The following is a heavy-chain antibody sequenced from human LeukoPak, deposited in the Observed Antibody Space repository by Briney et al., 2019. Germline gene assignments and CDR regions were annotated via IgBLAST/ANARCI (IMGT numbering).Heavy chain of an antibody. J-gene: IGHJ4*02. CDR2: INPDGNKK. D-gene: IGHD6-19*01. CDR1: GLTFSSSW. V-gene: IGHV3-7*01. CDR3: AKDVQWLVLSAVDY. Sequence: PGGSLRLSCAVSGLTFSSSWMDWVRQAPGKGLEWVASINPDGNKKYSADSVKSRFTISRDNAENSLYLQMNSLRAEDTAVYYCAKDVQWLVLSAVDYWGQGTLVTVSS.